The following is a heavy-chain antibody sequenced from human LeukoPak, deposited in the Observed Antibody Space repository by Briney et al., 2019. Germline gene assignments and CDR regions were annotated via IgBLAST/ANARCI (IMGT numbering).Heavy chain of an antibody. D-gene: IGHD4-17*01. J-gene: IGHJ5*02. Sequence: GGSLRLSCAASGFTFSSYGMHWVRQAPGKGLEWVSYISSSGSTIYYADSVKGRFTISRDNAKNSLYLQMNSLRAEDTAVYYCARDHHDYGDPDWFDPWGQGTLVTVSS. V-gene: IGHV3-48*04. CDR2: ISSSGSTI. CDR1: GFTFSSYG. CDR3: ARDHHDYGDPDWFDP.